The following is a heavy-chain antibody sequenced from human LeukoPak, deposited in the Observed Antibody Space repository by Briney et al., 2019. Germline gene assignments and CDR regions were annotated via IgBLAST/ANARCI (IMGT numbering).Heavy chain of an antibody. CDR2: IWYDGSNK. D-gene: IGHD6-19*01. J-gene: IGHJ5*02. CDR1: GFTFSGYG. V-gene: IGHV3-33*06. Sequence: GGSLRLSCAASGFTFSGYGMHWVRQAPGKGLEWVAVIWYDGSNKYYADSVKGRFTISRDNSKNTLYLQMNSLRAEDTAVYYCAKDPRRIAVAGKGCWFDPWGQGTLVTVSS. CDR3: AKDPRRIAVAGKGCWFDP.